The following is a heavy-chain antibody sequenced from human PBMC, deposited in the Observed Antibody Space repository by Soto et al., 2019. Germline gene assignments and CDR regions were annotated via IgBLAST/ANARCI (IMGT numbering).Heavy chain of an antibody. D-gene: IGHD2-15*01. CDR1: GFTFDDHA. CDR2: ISWNSETL. Sequence: EVQLVESGGGLVQPGKSLRLSCAASGFTFDDHAMHWVRQGPGKGLEWVAHISWNSETLGYADSVKGRFIISRDNAKNSVYLEMNGLRPEDTAVYFCTRGSAAVRSYSFDSWGQGTLVTVSS. V-gene: IGHV3-9*01. CDR3: TRGSAAVRSYSFDS. J-gene: IGHJ5*01.